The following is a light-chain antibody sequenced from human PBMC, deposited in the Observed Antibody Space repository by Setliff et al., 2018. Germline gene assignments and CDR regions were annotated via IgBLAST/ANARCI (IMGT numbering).Light chain of an antibody. CDR3: SSYTNSRTVI. Sequence: QSVLTQLASVSGSPGQSITISCTGTNSDVGAYNYVSWYQRHPGEAPKLLLYDVSNRPSGISHRFSGSKSGSTASLTISGLQAEDEADYFCSSYTNSRTVIFGGGTK. J-gene: IGLJ2*01. CDR1: NSDVGAYNY. V-gene: IGLV2-14*03. CDR2: DVS.